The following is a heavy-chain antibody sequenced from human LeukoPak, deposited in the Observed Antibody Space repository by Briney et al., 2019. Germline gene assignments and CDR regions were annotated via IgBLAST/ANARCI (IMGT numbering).Heavy chain of an antibody. Sequence: PGGSLRLSCAASGFSFSFYTMNWVRQAPGKGLEWVSSISSSSRDIYYANSVKGRFTISRDDAKNSLYLQMNSLRVEDTAVYYCARDRWRGSYSEAWFDPWGQGTLVTVSS. CDR3: ARDRWRGSYSEAWFDP. CDR1: GFSFSFYT. V-gene: IGHV3-21*01. CDR2: ISSSSRDI. D-gene: IGHD3-10*01. J-gene: IGHJ5*02.